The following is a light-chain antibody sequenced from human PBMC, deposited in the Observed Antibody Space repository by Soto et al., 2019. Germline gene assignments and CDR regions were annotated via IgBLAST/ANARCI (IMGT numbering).Light chain of an antibody. CDR2: DAS. Sequence: EIVMTQSPATLSLSPGERATLSCRASQSVSSNLAWYQQKPGQAPRLLIYDASTRATGIPARISGSGSGTEFTLTITSLQSEDFAVYYCQQYNQWRTFGQGTKVDIK. CDR1: QSVSSN. V-gene: IGKV3-15*01. J-gene: IGKJ1*01. CDR3: QQYNQWRT.